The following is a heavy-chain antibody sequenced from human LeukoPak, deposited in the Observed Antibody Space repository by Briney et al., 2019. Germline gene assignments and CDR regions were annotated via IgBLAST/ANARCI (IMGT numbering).Heavy chain of an antibody. CDR1: GGSISSDY. J-gene: IGHJ4*02. V-gene: IGHV4-59*01. CDR3: ARGFYSPHY. D-gene: IGHD4-11*01. Sequence: SETLSLTSTVSGGSISSDYWSWIRQPPGKGLEWIGYIYYSGRTYYNPSLKSRITISVDTSKNQFSLKLSSVTAADTAVYYCARGFYSPHYWGQGTLVSVSS. CDR2: IYYSGRT.